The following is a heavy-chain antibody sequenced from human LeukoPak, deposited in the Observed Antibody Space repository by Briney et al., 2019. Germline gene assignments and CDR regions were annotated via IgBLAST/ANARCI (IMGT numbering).Heavy chain of an antibody. D-gene: IGHD6-6*01. CDR2: ISYDGSNK. J-gene: IGHJ6*02. CDR3: ARDGSIAAPSPSGV. Sequence: GGSLRLSCAASGFTFSTYAIHWVRQAPGKGLEWVAVISYDGSNKYYADSVKGRFTISRDNAKNSLYLQMNSLRAEDTAVYYCARDGSIAAPSPSGVWGQGTTVTVSS. V-gene: IGHV3-30-3*01. CDR1: GFTFSTYA.